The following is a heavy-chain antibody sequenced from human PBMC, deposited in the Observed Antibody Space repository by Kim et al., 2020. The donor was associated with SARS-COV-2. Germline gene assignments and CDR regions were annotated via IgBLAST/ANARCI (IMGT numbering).Heavy chain of an antibody. D-gene: IGHD5-12*01. Sequence: GGSLRLSCAASGFTFSDYYMSWIRQAPGKGLEWVSYISSSGSTIYYADSVKGRFTISRDNAKNSLYLQMNSLRAEDTAVYYCARDVDIVATNGQGFDYWGQGTLVTVSS. CDR1: GFTFSDYY. CDR3: ARDVDIVATNGQGFDY. CDR2: ISSSGSTI. V-gene: IGHV3-11*01. J-gene: IGHJ4*02.